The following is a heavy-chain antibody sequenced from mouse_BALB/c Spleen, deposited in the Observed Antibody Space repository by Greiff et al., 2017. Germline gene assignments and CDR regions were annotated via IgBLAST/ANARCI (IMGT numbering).Heavy chain of an antibody. CDR3: TRDGGRNYNWYFDV. CDR2: ISSGGSYT. D-gene: IGHD2-1*01. J-gene: IGHJ1*01. Sequence: EVKLMESGGGLVKPGGSLKLSCAASGFTFSSYTMSWVRQTPEKRLEWVATISSGGSYTYYPDSVKGRFTISRDNAKNTLYLQMSSLKSEDTAMYYCTRDGGRNYNWYFDVWGAGTTVTVSS. CDR1: GFTFSSYT. V-gene: IGHV5-6-4*01.